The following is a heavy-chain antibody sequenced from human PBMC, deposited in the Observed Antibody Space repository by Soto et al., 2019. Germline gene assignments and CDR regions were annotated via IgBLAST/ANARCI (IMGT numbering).Heavy chain of an antibody. CDR2: IYYSGST. CDR3: ARDGGTADY. CDR1: GGSVSSGSYY. V-gene: IGHV4-61*01. D-gene: IGHD2-8*02. Sequence: QVQLQESGPGLVKPSETLSLTCTVSGGSVSSGSYYWSWIRQPPGKGLEWIGYIYYSGSTNYNPSLKSRVTISVDTSKNQFYLKLSSVTAADTAVYYCARDGGTADYWGQGTLVTVSS. J-gene: IGHJ4*02.